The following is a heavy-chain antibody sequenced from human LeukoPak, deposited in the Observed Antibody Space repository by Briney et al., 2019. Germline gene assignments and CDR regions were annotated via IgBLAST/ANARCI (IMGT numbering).Heavy chain of an antibody. CDR2: ISSSGSTI. CDR1: GFTFSDYY. D-gene: IGHD3-10*01. CDR3: ARGPTYGWFDP. V-gene: IGHV3-11*04. Sequence: GGSLRLSCAASGFTFSDYYMSWIRQAPGKGLEWVSYISSSGSTIYYADSVKGRFTISRGDAKNSLYLHMNSLRAEDTAVYYCARGPTYGWFDPWGQGTLVTVSS. J-gene: IGHJ5*02.